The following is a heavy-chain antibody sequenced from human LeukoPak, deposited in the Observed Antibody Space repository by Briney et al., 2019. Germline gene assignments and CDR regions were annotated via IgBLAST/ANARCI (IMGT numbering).Heavy chain of an antibody. J-gene: IGHJ4*02. D-gene: IGHD3-22*01. CDR2: IQYDGNNI. CDR1: GFSFRDYG. Sequence: GGSLRLSCTTSGFSFRDYGMHWVRQASGKGLELVAFIQYDGNNIYYADSVKGRFAISRDNSKNTLYLQMNSLRAEDTAVYYCAKASAFKWLFTYFDYWGQGTLVTVSS. CDR3: AKASAFKWLFTYFDY. V-gene: IGHV3-30*02.